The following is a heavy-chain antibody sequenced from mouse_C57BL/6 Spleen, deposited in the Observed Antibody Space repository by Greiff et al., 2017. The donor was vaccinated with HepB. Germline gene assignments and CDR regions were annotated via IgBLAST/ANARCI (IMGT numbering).Heavy chain of an antibody. CDR1: GFTFSSYA. Sequence: DVQLVESGGGLVKPGGSLKLSCAASGFTFSSYAMSWVRQTPEKRLEWVATISDGGSYTYYPDNVKGRFTISRDNAKNNLYLQMSHLKSEDTAMYYCARYYYGSSYPFAYWGQGTLVTVSA. D-gene: IGHD1-1*01. J-gene: IGHJ3*01. CDR3: ARYYYGSSYPFAY. CDR2: ISDGGSYT. V-gene: IGHV5-4*01.